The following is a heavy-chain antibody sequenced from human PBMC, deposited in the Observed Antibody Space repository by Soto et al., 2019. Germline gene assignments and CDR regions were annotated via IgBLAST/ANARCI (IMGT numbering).Heavy chain of an antibody. CDR2: TSYDENYK. D-gene: IGHD6-6*01. CDR1: GFTFSGYA. Sequence: QVQLVESGGGVVQPGRSLSLSCAASGFTFSGYAMHWVRQAPGKGLEWLAATSYDENYKYYADSVKGRFTISSDTSKNKLFLQKNSLGREDRVVYYCARPGGSSGICAFESWGQGSVVTLSS. J-gene: IGHJ4*02. V-gene: IGHV3-30*04. CDR3: ARPGGSSGICAFES.